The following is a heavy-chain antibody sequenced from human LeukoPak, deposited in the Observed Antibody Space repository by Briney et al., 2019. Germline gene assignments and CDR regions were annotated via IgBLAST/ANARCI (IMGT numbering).Heavy chain of an antibody. Sequence: GGSLRLSCAASGFSFGDFTMTWVRQAPGKGLEWVSSITTSSTYIYFADSLKGRFTISRDNAKNSLYLQVTSLRAEDTAVYYCARHRTASDYWGQGTLVTVSS. CDR3: ARHRTASDY. CDR1: GFSFGDFT. V-gene: IGHV3-21*01. J-gene: IGHJ4*02. D-gene: IGHD3-16*02. CDR2: ITTSSTYI.